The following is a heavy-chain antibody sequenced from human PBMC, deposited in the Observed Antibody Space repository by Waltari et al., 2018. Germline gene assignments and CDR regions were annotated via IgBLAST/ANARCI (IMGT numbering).Heavy chain of an antibody. V-gene: IGHV4-34*01. CDR1: GGSFSGYY. CDR3: ARALRGNYDILTGYYSYFDY. Sequence: QVQLQQWGAGLLKPSETLSLTCAVYGGSFSGYYWSWIRQPPGKGLEWIGEINHSGSTNYNPSLKSRVTISVDTSKNQFSLKLSSVTAADTAVYYCARALRGNYDILTGYYSYFDYWGQGTLVTVSS. J-gene: IGHJ4*02. CDR2: INHSGST. D-gene: IGHD3-9*01.